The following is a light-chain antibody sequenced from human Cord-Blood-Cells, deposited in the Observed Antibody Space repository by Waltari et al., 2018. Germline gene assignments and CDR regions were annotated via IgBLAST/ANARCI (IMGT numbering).Light chain of an antibody. CDR1: QSITTY. CDR2: AAS. Sequence: DIQMAQSPSSLSASVGDRVTITCRASQSITTYLNWYQQKPGEAPKLLIYAASSLQSGVPSRFSGSGSGTDFTLIISSLQPEDFATYYCQQRWTFGPGTKVEIK. V-gene: IGKV1-39*01. CDR3: QQRWT. J-gene: IGKJ1*01.